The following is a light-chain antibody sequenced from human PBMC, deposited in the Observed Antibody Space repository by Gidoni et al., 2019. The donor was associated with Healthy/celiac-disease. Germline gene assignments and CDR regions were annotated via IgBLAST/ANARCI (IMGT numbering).Light chain of an antibody. CDR1: QSVLYSSNNKNY. CDR2: WAS. CDR3: QQYYSTPIT. Sequence: DIVMTQSPDSLAVSLGERATINCQSRQSVLYSSNNKNYLAWYQQKPGQLPKLLIYWASTRESGVPDRFSGSGSGTDFTLTISSLQDEDVAVYYCQQYYSTPITFGQGTRLEIK. V-gene: IGKV4-1*01. J-gene: IGKJ5*01.